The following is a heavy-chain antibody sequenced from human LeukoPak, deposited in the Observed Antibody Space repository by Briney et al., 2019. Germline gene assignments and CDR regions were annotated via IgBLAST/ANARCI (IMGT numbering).Heavy chain of an antibody. CDR3: ARESYCTSTSCSVRYGMGA. CDR2: IYSGGST. J-gene: IGHJ6*02. V-gene: IGHV3-66*01. CDR1: GFTVSSNY. D-gene: IGHD2-2*01. Sequence: GGSLRLSCAASGFTVSSNYMTRVRQAPGKGLEWVSVIYSGGSTYYADSVKGRFSISRDNSKNTLFLQMNSLRAEDTAVYYCARESYCTSTSCSVRYGMGAWGQGITVTVSS.